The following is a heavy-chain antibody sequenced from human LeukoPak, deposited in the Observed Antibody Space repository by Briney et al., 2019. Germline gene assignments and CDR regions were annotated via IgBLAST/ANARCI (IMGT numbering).Heavy chain of an antibody. CDR2: IIPIFGTA. J-gene: IGHJ3*02. CDR1: GGTFSSYA. CDR3: ARYGAAAGTREAFDI. V-gene: IGHV1-69*13. Sequence: AASVNVSCEASGGTFSSYAISWVRQAPGQGLEWMGGIIPIFGTANYAQKFQGRVTITADESTSTAYMELSSLRSEDTAVYYCARYGAAAGTREAFDIWGQGTMVTVSS. D-gene: IGHD6-13*01.